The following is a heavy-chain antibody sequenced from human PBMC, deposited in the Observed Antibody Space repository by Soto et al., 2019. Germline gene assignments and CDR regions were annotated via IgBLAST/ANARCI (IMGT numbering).Heavy chain of an antibody. CDR2: IDPSDSQT. V-gene: IGHV5-10-1*01. CDR1: GYSFAGYW. J-gene: IGHJ4*02. D-gene: IGHD4-17*01. CDR3: ARPPGHYGGMLYY. Sequence: GEPLKISCQGSGYSFAGYWITWVRPKPGKGLEWMGRIDPSDSQTYYSPSFRGXXTXSXTKSXSTAYPQWSSLKASDTAMYYCARPPGHYGGMLYYWGQGTLVNVSS.